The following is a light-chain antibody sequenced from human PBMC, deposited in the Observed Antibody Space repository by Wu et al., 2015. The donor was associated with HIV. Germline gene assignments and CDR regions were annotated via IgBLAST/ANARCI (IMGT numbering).Light chain of an antibody. CDR1: QAVSSS. J-gene: IGKJ5*01. V-gene: IGKV3-15*01. Sequence: EIVMTQSPATLSVSPGEGITLSCRASQAVSSSLAWYHQRPGQAPRLLIFLTSTRASGIPDRFSGSGSGTDFTLNISSLQSEDFGIYYCQQYDSWPLTFGQGHD. CDR2: LTS. CDR3: QQYDSWPLT.